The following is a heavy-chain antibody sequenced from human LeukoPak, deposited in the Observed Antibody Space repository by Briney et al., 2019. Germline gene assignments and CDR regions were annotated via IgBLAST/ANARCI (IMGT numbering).Heavy chain of an antibody. CDR2: TYYRSKWYN. V-gene: IGHV6-1*01. CDR1: GDSVSSNSAA. J-gene: IGHJ6*03. Sequence: SQTLSLTCAISGDSVSSNSAAWNWIRQSPSRGLEWLGRTYYRSKWYNDYAVSVKSRITINPDTSKNQFSLQLNSVTPEDTAVYYCARGQAPAAEHYYYYMDVWGKGTTVTVFS. D-gene: IGHD2-2*01. CDR3: ARGQAPAAEHYYYYMDV.